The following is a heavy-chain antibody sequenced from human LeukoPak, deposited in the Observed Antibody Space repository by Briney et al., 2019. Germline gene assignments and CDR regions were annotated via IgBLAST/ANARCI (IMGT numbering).Heavy chain of an antibody. J-gene: IGHJ5*02. D-gene: IGHD3-9*01. CDR1: GFTFSSYA. Sequence: GGSLRLSCAASGFTFSSYAMSWVRKAPGKGLEWVSAISGSGGSTYYADSVKGRFTISRDNSKNTLYLQMNSLRAEDTAVYFFSSERRHTIYNWFDPWGQGTLVTVSS. V-gene: IGHV3-23*01. CDR2: ISGSGGST. CDR3: SSERRHTIYNWFDP.